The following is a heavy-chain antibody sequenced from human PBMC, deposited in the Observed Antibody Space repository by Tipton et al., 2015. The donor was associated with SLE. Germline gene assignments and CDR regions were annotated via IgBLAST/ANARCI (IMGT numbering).Heavy chain of an antibody. D-gene: IGHD3-3*01. CDR2: IYHSGST. V-gene: IGHV4-38-2*02. CDR3: ARGSITIFGVVITPTDY. Sequence: LRLSCTVSGYSISSGYYWGWIRQPPAKGLEWIGSIYHSGSTYYNPSLKSRVTISVDTPKNQFSLKLSSVTATDTAVYYCARGSITIFGVVITPTDYWGQGTLVTVSS. J-gene: IGHJ4*02. CDR1: GYSISSGYY.